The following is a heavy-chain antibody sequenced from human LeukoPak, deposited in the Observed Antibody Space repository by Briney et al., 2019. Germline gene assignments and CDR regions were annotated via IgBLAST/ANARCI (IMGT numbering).Heavy chain of an antibody. J-gene: IGHJ6*02. V-gene: IGHV1-2*02. Sequence: GASVKVSCKASGYTFTGYYMHWVRQAPGQGLEWMGWISPNSGGTNYAQKFQGRVTMTRDTSISTAYMELSRLRSDDTAVYYCAREDYGDYGTPYYYYGMDVWGQGTTVTVSS. CDR2: ISPNSGGT. CDR3: AREDYGDYGTPYYYYGMDV. D-gene: IGHD4-17*01. CDR1: GYTFTGYY.